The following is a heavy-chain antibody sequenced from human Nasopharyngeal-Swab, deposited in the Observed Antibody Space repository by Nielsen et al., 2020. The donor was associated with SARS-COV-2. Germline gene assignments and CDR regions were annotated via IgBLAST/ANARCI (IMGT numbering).Heavy chain of an antibody. D-gene: IGHD6-25*01. J-gene: IGHJ6*02. CDR1: GDSVSNHRPH. Sequence: SQTLSLTCVISGDSVSNHRPHWNWIRQSPSRGLEWLGRTYYRSKWKSDYAVSVTSRLTINPDTSKNQFSLQLSSVTPEDTAIYYCARGGVYYYGMDVWGQGTTVTVSS. V-gene: IGHV6-1*01. CDR3: ARGGVYYYGMDV. CDR2: TYYRSKWKS.